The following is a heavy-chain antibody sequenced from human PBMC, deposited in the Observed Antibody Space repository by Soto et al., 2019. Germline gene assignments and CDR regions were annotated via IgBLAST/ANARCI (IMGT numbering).Heavy chain of an antibody. J-gene: IGHJ6*02. D-gene: IGHD3-22*01. CDR3: ASSYYYDSSGYSSLYYYYGMDV. CDR2: INAGNGNT. CDR1: GYTFTSYA. Sequence: QVQLVQSGAEVKKPGASVKVSCKASGYTFTSYAMHWVRQAPGQRLEWMGWINAGNGNTKYSQMFQGRVTITRDTSASRAYMELSSLRSEDTAVYYCASSYYYDSSGYSSLYYYYGMDVWGQGTTVTVSS. V-gene: IGHV1-3*01.